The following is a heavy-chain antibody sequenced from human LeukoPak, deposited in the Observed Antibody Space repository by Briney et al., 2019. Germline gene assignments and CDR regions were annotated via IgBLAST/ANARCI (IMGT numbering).Heavy chain of an antibody. Sequence: SQTLSLTCTVSGGSISSGGYYWSWIRQPPGKGLEWIGYIYHSGSTYYNPSLKSRVTISVDRSKNQFSLKLSSVTAADTAVYYCARVSPAAPYAYSSGYYPPPYYYYGMDVWGQGTTVTVSS. V-gene: IGHV4-30-2*01. CDR3: ARVSPAAPYAYSSGYYPPPYYYYGMDV. D-gene: IGHD3-22*01. CDR1: GGSISSGGYY. CDR2: IYHSGST. J-gene: IGHJ6*02.